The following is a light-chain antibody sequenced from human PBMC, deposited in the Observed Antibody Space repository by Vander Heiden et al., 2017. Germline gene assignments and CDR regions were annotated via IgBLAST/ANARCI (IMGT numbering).Light chain of an antibody. V-gene: IGLV1-51*02. CDR3: GTWDSSLSAWV. J-gene: IGLJ3*02. CDR2: EKN. Sequence: QSVFTQPPSVSAAPGQKVTIARSGSSSNIGNNYVSWYQQVPGTAPKLLIYEKNKRPSGIPDRFSGSNSGTSATLGITGLQTGDEADYYCGTWDSSLSAWVFGGGTKLTVL. CDR1: SSNIGNNY.